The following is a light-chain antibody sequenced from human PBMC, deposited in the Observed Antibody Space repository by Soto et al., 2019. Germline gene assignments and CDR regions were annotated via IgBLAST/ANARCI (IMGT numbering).Light chain of an antibody. J-gene: IGKJ5*01. CDR3: QQYGSSSPIT. CDR2: AAS. V-gene: IGKV3-20*01. Sequence: EIVLTQSPGTLSLSPGERATLSCRASHSVSSSYLAWYQQKPGQAPRLLIYAASSRATGIPDRFSGSGSGTDFTLTISRLEPEDFAVYYCQQYGSSSPITFGQGTRLEIK. CDR1: HSVSSSY.